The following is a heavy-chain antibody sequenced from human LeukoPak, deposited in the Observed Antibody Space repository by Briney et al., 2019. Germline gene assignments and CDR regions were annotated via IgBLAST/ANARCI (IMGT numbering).Heavy chain of an antibody. D-gene: IGHD3-22*01. CDR1: GGSISSSSYY. CDR2: IYYSGST. CDR3: ERRVVVITTSNYFDY. V-gene: IGHV4-39*01. Sequence: SETLSLTCTVSGGSISSSSYYWGCIRQPPGNGLEWIGSIYYSGSTYYNPSLKSRVTISVDTSKNQFSLKLSSVTAADTAVYYCERRVVVITTSNYFDYWGQGTLVTVSS. J-gene: IGHJ4*02.